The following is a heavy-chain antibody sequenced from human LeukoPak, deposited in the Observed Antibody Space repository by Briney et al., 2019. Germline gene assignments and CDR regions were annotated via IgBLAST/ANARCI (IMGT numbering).Heavy chain of an antibody. Sequence: SETLSLTCAVYGGSFSGYYWSWIRQPPGKGLEWIGEINPSGSTNYNPSLKSRVTISVDTSKNQFSLKLSSVTAADTAVYYCARGRSTPDSSGMGPPKPRFDYWGQGTLVTVSS. J-gene: IGHJ4*02. CDR1: GGSFSGYY. V-gene: IGHV4-34*01. CDR2: INPSGST. D-gene: IGHD3-22*01. CDR3: ARGRSTPDSSGMGPPKPRFDY.